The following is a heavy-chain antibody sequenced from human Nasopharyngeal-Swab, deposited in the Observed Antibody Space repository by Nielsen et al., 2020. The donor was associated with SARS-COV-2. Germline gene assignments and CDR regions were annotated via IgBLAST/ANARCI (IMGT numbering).Heavy chain of an antibody. CDR1: GFTFSSYA. D-gene: IGHD2-2*01. CDR3: AKDYGLYCSSTSCPDDAFDI. V-gene: IGHV3-23*01. CDR2: ISGSGGST. Sequence: GESLKISCAASGFTFSSYAMSWVRQAPGKGLEWVSAISGSGGSTYYADSEKGRFTISRDNSKNTLYLQMNSLRAEDTAVYYCAKDYGLYCSSTSCPDDAFDIWGQGTMVTVSS. J-gene: IGHJ3*02.